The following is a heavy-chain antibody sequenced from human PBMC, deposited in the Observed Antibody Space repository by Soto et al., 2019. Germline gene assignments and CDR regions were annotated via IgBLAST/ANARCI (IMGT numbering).Heavy chain of an antibody. J-gene: IGHJ4*02. CDR2: ISTNGGST. CDR1: GFTFDKFA. V-gene: IGHV3-64*04. CDR3: ASRRNPYGAYDY. D-gene: IGHD4-17*01. Sequence: PGGSLRLSCTASGFTFDKFAMNWVRQAPGKGLEYVSSISTNGGSTHYADSVKGRFTISRDNSKNTLYLQMNSLRADDTAVYYCASRRNPYGAYDYWGQGTLVTVSS.